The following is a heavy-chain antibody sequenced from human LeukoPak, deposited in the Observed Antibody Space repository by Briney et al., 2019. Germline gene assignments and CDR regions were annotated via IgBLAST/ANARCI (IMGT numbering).Heavy chain of an antibody. CDR1: GYSISSGYY. D-gene: IGHD3-22*01. CDR2: MYESGGT. V-gene: IGHV4-38-2*02. Sequence: SETLSLTCTVSGYSISSGYYWGWIRQPPGKGLEWIGSMYESGGTYYNPSLKSRVAISVDTSKNQFSLKLSYVTAADTAVYYCVRDSSGYYPIFDYWGQGTLVTVSS. CDR3: VRDSSGYYPIFDY. J-gene: IGHJ4*02.